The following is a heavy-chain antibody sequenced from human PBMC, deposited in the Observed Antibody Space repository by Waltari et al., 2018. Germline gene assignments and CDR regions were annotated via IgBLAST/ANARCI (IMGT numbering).Heavy chain of an antibody. V-gene: IGHV3-9*01. CDR2: ISWNSGSI. CDR3: AKETGYYAFDI. J-gene: IGHJ3*02. D-gene: IGHD3-9*01. Sequence: EVQLVESGGGLVQPGRSMGLSCADSGFTFDDNAMKWVRQAPGKGLEWVSGISWNSGSIGYADSVKGRFTISRDNAKNSLYLQMSSLRAEDTALYYCAKETGYYAFDIWGQGTMVTVSS. CDR1: GFTFDDNA.